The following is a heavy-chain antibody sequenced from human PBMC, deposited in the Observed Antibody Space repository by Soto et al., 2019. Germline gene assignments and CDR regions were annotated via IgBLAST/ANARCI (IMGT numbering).Heavy chain of an antibody. CDR1: GFSLSTSGMR. CDR3: ARMFHCSGGTCPFDY. J-gene: IGHJ4*02. D-gene: IGHD2-15*01. CDR2: IDWDDDK. V-gene: IGHV2-70*04. Sequence: SGPTLVNPIQTLTLTCTFSGFSLSTSGMRVSWIRQPPGKALEWLARIDWDDDKFYNTSLKTRLTISKDSSKNQVVLTMTNMDPVDTATYYCARMFHCSGGTCPFDYWGQGALVTVSS.